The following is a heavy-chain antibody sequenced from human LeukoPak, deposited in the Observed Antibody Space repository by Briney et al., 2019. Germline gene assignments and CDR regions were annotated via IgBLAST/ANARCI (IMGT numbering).Heavy chain of an antibody. CDR3: VRVGRNGWQNDY. Sequence: GGSLRLSCEASGFSFSSYWMSWVRQAPGKGLEWVANINEDGSGGYYVDSVKGRFTISRDNVKNSLYLQMNSLRGEDRAVYYCVRVGRNGWQNDYWGQGTLVTVSS. V-gene: IGHV3-7*05. CDR2: INEDGSGG. J-gene: IGHJ4*02. CDR1: GFSFSSYW. D-gene: IGHD6-19*01.